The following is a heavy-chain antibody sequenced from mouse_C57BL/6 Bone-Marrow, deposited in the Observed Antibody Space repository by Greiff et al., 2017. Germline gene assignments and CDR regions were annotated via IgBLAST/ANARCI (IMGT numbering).Heavy chain of an antibody. CDR3: AITGALDY. CDR1: GYTFTSYT. V-gene: IGHV1-4*01. J-gene: IGHJ2*01. D-gene: IGHD3-1*01. CDR2: INPSSGYT. Sequence: VQLQESGAELARPGASVKMSCKASGYTFTSYTMHWVKQRPGQGLEWIGYINPSSGYTKYNQKFKDKATLTADKSSSTAYMQLSSLTSEDSAVYYCAITGALDYWGQGTTLTVSS.